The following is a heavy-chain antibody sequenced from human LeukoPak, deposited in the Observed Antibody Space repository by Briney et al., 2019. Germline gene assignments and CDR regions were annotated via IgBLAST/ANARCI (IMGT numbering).Heavy chain of an antibody. CDR1: GGSISSYY. CDR3: ARHLREQVYNWFDP. Sequence: SETLSLTCTVSGGSISSYYWSWIRQPPGKGLEWIWYIYYSGSTNYNPSLKSRVTISDDTSKNQFSLKLSSVTAADTAVYYCARHLREQVYNWFDPWGQGTLVTVSS. D-gene: IGHD1-26*01. V-gene: IGHV4-59*08. J-gene: IGHJ5*02. CDR2: IYYSGST.